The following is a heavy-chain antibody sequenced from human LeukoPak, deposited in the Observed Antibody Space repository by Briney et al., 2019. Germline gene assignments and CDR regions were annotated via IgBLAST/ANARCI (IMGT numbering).Heavy chain of an antibody. J-gene: IGHJ4*02. D-gene: IGHD3-16*01. CDR2: ISSSGSTI. CDR1: GFTFSDYY. CDR3: AIGVEPLAANTWAY. Sequence: PGGSLRLSCAASGFTFSDYYMSWIRQAPGKGLEWVSYISSSGSTIYYADSVKGRFTISRYNAKNSLYLQMNSLRAEDTAVYYCAIGVEPLAANTWAYWGQGTLVTVSS. V-gene: IGHV3-11*01.